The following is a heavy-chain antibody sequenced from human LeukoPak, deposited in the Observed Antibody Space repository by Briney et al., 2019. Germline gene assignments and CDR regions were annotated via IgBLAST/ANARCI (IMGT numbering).Heavy chain of an antibody. CDR3: ATEGYYDSSGMLY. J-gene: IGHJ4*02. D-gene: IGHD3-22*01. Sequence: GGSLRLSCAASGFTFSSYAMSWVRQAPGKGLEWVANINQDGSEKYYVDSVKGRFTISRDNAKNSLYLQMNSLRAEDTAEYYCATEGYYDSSGMLYWGQGTLVTVSS. CDR2: INQDGSEK. CDR1: GFTFSSYA. V-gene: IGHV3-7*01.